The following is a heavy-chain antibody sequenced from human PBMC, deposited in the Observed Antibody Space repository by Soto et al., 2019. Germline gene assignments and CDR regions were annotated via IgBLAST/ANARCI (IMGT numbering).Heavy chain of an antibody. V-gene: IGHV4-59*01. CDR3: ARTFPYDVVRCGY. CDR1: GGSMSSYY. Sequence: PSETLSLTCIVSGGSMSSYYWSWIRQPPGKGLEWIGFISSTGNTNYNPSLKSRLTISVDTSKNHFSLRLSSVTAAYTAVYYCARTFPYDVVRCGYWGQGALVTVSS. CDR2: ISSTGNT. D-gene: IGHD3-16*01. J-gene: IGHJ4*02.